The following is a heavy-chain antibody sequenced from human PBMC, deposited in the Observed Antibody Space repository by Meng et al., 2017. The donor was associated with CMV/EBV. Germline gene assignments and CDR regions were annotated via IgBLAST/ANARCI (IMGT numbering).Heavy chain of an antibody. J-gene: IGHJ5*02. Sequence: QFQLVQSGAEVKKPGASVKGSCKASCYTFTSYGISWVRQAPGQGLEWMVWISAYNRNTNYAQTLQGRVTMTTDTSTSTAYMELRSLRSDDTAVYYCARGRRGADNWFDPWGQGTLVTVSS. CDR1: CYTFTSYG. CDR3: ARGRRGADNWFDP. V-gene: IGHV1-18*01. CDR2: ISAYNRNT.